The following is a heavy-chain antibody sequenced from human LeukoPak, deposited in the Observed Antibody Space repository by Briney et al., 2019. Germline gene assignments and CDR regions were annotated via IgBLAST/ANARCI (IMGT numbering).Heavy chain of an antibody. CDR2: IYYSGTT. V-gene: IGHV4-59*01. J-gene: IGHJ4*02. CDR1: GXSISGYY. D-gene: IGHD6-19*01. Sequence: SETLSLTCTVSGXSISGYYGSWIRQPPGKGREWIGYIYYSGTTNYNPSLKSRVTISVDTSKNQFSLQLSSVTASDTAVYYCARDRTYSSGWYYFDYWGQGTLVTVSS. CDR3: ARDRTYSSGWYYFDY.